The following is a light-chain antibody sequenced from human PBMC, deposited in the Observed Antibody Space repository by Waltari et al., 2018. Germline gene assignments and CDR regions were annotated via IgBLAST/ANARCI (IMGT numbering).Light chain of an antibody. CDR3: CSYAGSRVL. CDR2: DVS. V-gene: IGLV2-11*01. J-gene: IGLJ2*01. Sequence: QSALTQPRSVSGSPGQSVTISFTGTNRDVGGYNYVSWYQQHPGKAPKLMIYDVSKRPSGVPDRFSGSKSGNTASLTISGLQAEDEADYYCCSYAGSRVLFGGGTKLTVL. CDR1: NRDVGGYNY.